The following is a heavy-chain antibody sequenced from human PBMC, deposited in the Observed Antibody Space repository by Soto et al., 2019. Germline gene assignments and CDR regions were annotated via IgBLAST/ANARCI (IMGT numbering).Heavy chain of an antibody. CDR3: ARDSPIGSTFSGYDAIDS. CDR1: GGTFSTST. Sequence: QVQLVQSGAEVKKPGSSVKVSCKASGGTFSTSTFTWVRQAPGQGLEWMGRTIPLLNVADYAQDFQGRLTITAYKSTSTTYMELTSLTSKDTAVYYCARDSPIGSTFSGYDAIDSWGQGTLFTVSS. CDR2: TIPLLNVA. D-gene: IGHD5-12*01. J-gene: IGHJ4*02. V-gene: IGHV1-69*08.